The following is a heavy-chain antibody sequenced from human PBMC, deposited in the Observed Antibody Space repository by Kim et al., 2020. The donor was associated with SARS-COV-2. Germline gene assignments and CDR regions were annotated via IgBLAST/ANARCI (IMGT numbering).Heavy chain of an antibody. V-gene: IGHV3-30*04. CDR1: GFTFSYA. D-gene: IGHD3-22*01. J-gene: IGHJ4*02. CDR2: ISYDASKK. CDR3: ARATHSSGYYYGFDY. Sequence: GGSLRLSCVGSGFTFSYAMHWVRRAPGKGLEGVAVISYDASKKYYGYSVKGRFTVSRDNSKNTLYLQMNSLRAEDTAVYYCARATHSSGYYYGFDYWGQGTLVTVSS.